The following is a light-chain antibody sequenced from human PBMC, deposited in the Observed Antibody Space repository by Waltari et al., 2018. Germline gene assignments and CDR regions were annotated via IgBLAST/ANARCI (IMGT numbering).Light chain of an antibody. CDR1: SSDIGTSKF. V-gene: IGLV2-14*03. J-gene: IGLJ2*01. CDR2: DAT. CDR3: NSYTTSGTVV. Sequence: QSALTQPAPVSGSPGQSIPISCTGTSSDIGTSKFVSWYHQHPGKVPKLIIYDATDRPSGVSSRFSGSKSGNTASLTISGLQAEDEGDYYCNSYTTSGTVVFGGGTKLTVL.